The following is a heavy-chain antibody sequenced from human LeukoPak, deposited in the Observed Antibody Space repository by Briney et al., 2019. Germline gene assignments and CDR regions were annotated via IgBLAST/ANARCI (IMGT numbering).Heavy chain of an antibody. CDR1: GFTVITND. D-gene: IGHD5-24*01. Sequence: PGGSLRLSCAASGFTVITNDMTWVRQAPGRGLEWVSVLYSDGNTKYADSVQGRFTISRDNSKNTLYLQMNSLRPEDTAVYYCAKGGAATMRDGYNYYYYYMEVWGRGTTVTVSS. V-gene: IGHV3-53*01. J-gene: IGHJ6*03. CDR2: LYSDGNT. CDR3: AKGGAATMRDGYNYYYYYMEV.